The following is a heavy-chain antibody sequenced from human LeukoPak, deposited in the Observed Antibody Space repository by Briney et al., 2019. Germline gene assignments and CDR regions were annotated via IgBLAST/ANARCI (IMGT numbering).Heavy chain of an antibody. D-gene: IGHD3-22*01. CDR3: ARDLEPFYHDSSGYFPAY. CDR1: GYTFTSYG. J-gene: IGHJ4*02. CDR2: ISTYNGNT. V-gene: IGHV1-18*01. Sequence: GESLKISCKGSGYTFTSYGISWVRQAPGQGLEWMGWISTYNGNTNYARKFQARVTMTTDTSTSTAYMELRSLRSDDTAVYYCARDLEPFYHDSSGYFPAYWGQGTLVTVSS.